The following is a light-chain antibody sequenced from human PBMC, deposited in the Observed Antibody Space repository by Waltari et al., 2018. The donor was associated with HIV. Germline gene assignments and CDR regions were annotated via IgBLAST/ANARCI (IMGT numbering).Light chain of an antibody. Sequence: DIHLTQSPSSVSASVGDTVTITCRASQSISNWLAWYQQQPGKAPKPLIYAASTLQSEVPSRFSGRGSGTDFTLTNTNLQPEDFATYYCQQANSFLTCGGGTKVEIK. CDR3: QQANSFLT. J-gene: IGKJ4*01. CDR2: AAS. V-gene: IGKV1D-12*01. CDR1: QSISNW.